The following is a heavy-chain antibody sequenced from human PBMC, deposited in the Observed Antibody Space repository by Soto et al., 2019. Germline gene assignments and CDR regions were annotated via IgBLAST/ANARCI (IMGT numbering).Heavy chain of an antibody. D-gene: IGHD1-7*01. J-gene: IGHJ4*02. V-gene: IGHV4-4*02. CDR3: ASRDPGTSVDY. CDR1: GGSFTSNNW. CDR2: IYRTGST. Sequence: TSETLSLTCAVSGGSFTSNNWWTWVRQPPGQGLEWIGEIYRTGSTNYNPSLKSRVTISLDKSEKQISLKVTSLTAADTAVYYCASRDPGTSVDYWGQGTLVTVS.